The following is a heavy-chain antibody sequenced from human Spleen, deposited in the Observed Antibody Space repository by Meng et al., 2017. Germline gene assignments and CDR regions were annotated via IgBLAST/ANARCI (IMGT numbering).Heavy chain of an antibody. V-gene: IGHV4-34*01. Sequence: HVQLHQWGAGLLQPSETLSLTCAVYGASFTTFYWSWIRQPPGKGLECIGEINHSGGTNYNPSLQSRLTTSVDTSKNQFSLRLSSVTAADTAVYYCASSTYYDFWSGYYYIDYWGQGTLVTVSS. CDR1: GASFTTFY. CDR2: INHSGGT. D-gene: IGHD3-3*01. CDR3: ASSTYYDFWSGYYYIDY. J-gene: IGHJ4*02.